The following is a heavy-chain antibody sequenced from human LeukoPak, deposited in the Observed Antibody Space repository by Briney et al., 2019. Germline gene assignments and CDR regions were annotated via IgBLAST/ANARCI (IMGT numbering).Heavy chain of an antibody. J-gene: IGHJ6*03. CDR2: VIPIFGTA. V-gene: IGHV1-69*05. CDR1: GAPVRSYA. Sequence: GASVKVSCKASGAPVRSYAMNWVRQGPGQGLEKMRGVIPIFGTAKYAQKFQGRVTITMDESTSTAYLELSSLRSEDTAVYCCARVNYDSSGYPYYYYMDVWGKGTTVTVSS. CDR3: ARVNYDSSGYPYYYYMDV. D-gene: IGHD3-22*01.